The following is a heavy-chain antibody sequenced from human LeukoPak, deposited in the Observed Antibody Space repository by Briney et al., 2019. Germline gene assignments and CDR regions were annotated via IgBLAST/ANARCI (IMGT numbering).Heavy chain of an antibody. CDR3: ARQLPYCSSTSCYWPGQADY. CDR1: GYTFTGYY. J-gene: IGHJ4*02. V-gene: IGHV1-2*02. Sequence: ASVKVSCKASGYTFTGYYMHWVRQAPGQGLEWMGWINPNSGGTNYAQKFQGRVTMTRDTSISTAYMELSRLRSDDTAVYYCARQLPYCSSTSCYWPGQADYWGQGTLVTVSS. D-gene: IGHD2-2*01. CDR2: INPNSGGT.